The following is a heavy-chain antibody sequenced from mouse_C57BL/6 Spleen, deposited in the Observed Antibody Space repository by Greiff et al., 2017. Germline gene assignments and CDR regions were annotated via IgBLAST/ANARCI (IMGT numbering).Heavy chain of an antibody. D-gene: IGHD3-2*02. CDR3: ARDGSSGYRNYFDY. Sequence: EVMLVESGGGLVKPGGSLKLSCAASGFTFSSYAMSWVRQTPEKRLEWVATISDGGSYTYYPDNVKGRFTISRDNAKNNLYLQMSHLKSEDTAMYYCARDGSSGYRNYFDYWGQGTTLTVSS. V-gene: IGHV5-4*01. CDR2: ISDGGSYT. CDR1: GFTFSSYA. J-gene: IGHJ2*01.